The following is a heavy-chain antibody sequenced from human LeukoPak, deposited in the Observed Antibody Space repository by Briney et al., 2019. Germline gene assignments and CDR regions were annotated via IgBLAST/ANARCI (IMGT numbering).Heavy chain of an antibody. CDR3: VREVAFYDY. Sequence: SGGSLRLSCAASGFTFSSYAMSWVRQAPGKGLEWVSAISGSGGSTYYADSVKGRFTISRDNSKNTLYLQMGSLRAEDMAVYYCVREVAFYDYWGQGTLVTVSS. CDR2: ISGSGGST. CDR1: GFTFSSYA. J-gene: IGHJ4*02. V-gene: IGHV3-23*01. D-gene: IGHD2-15*01.